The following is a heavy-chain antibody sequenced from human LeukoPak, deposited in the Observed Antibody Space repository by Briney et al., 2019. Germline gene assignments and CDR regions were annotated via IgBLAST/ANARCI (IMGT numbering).Heavy chain of an antibody. CDR3: ARGTAVAGKLSYADFDY. V-gene: IGHV3-7*01. D-gene: IGHD6-19*01. J-gene: IGHJ4*02. CDR2: IKQDGSEK. CDR1: GFTFSSYW. Sequence: GGSLRLSCAASGFTFSSYWMSWVRQAPGKGLEWVANIKQDGSEKYYVDSVKGRFTISRDNAKNSLYLQMNSLRAEDTAVYYCARGTAVAGKLSYADFDYWGQGTLVTVSS.